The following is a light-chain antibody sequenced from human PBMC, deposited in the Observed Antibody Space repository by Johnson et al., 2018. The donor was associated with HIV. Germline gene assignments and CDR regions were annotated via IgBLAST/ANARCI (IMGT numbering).Light chain of an antibody. J-gene: IGLJ1*01. CDR2: END. CDR1: GSNIGSHY. V-gene: IGLV1-51*02. CDR3: GTWDSSLSAGV. Sequence: QPVLTQPPSVSAAPGQRVTISCSGRGSNIGSHYVSWYQQLPGTAPKLLIFENDKRPSGIPDRFSGSKSGTSATLGITGLQAGDEADYYCGTWDSSLSAGVFGTGTKVTVL.